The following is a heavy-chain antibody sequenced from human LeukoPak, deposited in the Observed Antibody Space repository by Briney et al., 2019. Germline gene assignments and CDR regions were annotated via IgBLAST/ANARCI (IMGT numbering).Heavy chain of an antibody. CDR2: INSDGSST. V-gene: IGHV3-74*01. D-gene: IGHD3-9*01. J-gene: IGHJ4*02. CDR3: ARGRALYDILTLGY. CDR1: GFTFSSYW. Sequence: GGSPRLSCAASGFTFSSYWMHWVRQAPGKGLVWVSRINSDGSSTSYADSVKGRFTISRDNAKNTLYLQMNSLRAEDTAVYYCARGRALYDILTLGYWGQGTLVTVSS.